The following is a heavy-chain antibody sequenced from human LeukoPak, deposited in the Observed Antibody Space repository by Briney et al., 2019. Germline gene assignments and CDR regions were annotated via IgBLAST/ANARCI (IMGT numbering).Heavy chain of an antibody. Sequence: SETLSLTCTVSGGSISSYYWSWIRQPPGKGLEWIGYIYYSGSTNYNPSLKSRVTISVDTSRNQFSLKLNSVTAADTAVYYCASLAVAGLSEGYWGQGTLVIVSS. CDR1: GGSISSYY. J-gene: IGHJ4*02. V-gene: IGHV4-59*08. CDR3: ASLAVAGLSEGY. CDR2: IYYSGST. D-gene: IGHD6-19*01.